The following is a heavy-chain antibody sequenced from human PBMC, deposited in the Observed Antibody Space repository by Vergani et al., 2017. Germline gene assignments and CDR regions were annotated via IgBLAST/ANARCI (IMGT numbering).Heavy chain of an antibody. CDR1: GFTVSSNY. Sequence: VQLVQSGAEVKKPGSSVKVSCKASGFTVSSNYMSWVRQAPGKGLEWVSVIYSGGSTYYADSVKGRFTISRDNSKNTLYLQMNSLRAEDTAVYYCAIGTGSGALGYWGQGTLVTVSA. D-gene: IGHD1-1*01. CDR3: AIGTGSGALGY. J-gene: IGHJ4*02. V-gene: IGHV3-53*01. CDR2: IYSGGST.